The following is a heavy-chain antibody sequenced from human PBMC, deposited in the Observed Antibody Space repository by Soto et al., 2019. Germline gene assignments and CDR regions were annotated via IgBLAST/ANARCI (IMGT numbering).Heavy chain of an antibody. CDR3: ARHTRKLRYYYHARHV. CDR1: GYTFTDYW. V-gene: IGHV5-51*01. J-gene: IGHJ6*02. Sequence: VESLNIYCKGSGYTFTDYWIGWVRQLPGKGLEWMGIIYPGDSDTRYSPSFQGHVTITVDKSTSTAYLQWNTLKASDTAMHYCARHTRKLRYYYHARHVCSQGSTVTVSS. CDR2: IYPGDSDT. D-gene: IGHD2-2*01.